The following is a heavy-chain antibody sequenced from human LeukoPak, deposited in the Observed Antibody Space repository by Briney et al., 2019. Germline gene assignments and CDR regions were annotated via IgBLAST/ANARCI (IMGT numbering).Heavy chain of an antibody. D-gene: IGHD1-26*01. CDR2: ISSSSAHI. J-gene: IGHJ4*02. CDR3: ARDIGGSYTAIDY. CDR1: GFTFSSYS. Sequence: GGSLRLSCAASGFTFSSYSMNWVRQAPGRGLEWVSFISSSSAHINYADSVKGRFTISRDNPRNSLYLQMNSLRAEDTAVYYCARDIGGSYTAIDYWGQGTLVTVSS. V-gene: IGHV3-21*01.